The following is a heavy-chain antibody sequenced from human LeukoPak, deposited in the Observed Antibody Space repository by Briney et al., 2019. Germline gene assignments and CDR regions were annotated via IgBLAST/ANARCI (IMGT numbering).Heavy chain of an antibody. Sequence: GGSLRLSCAASGFTFSSYSRNWVRQAPGKGLEWVSAISGGGGNTYYADSVKGRFTISRDNSKNTLYLQMNSLRAEDTAVYYCGKKRYSGSLSPFDIWGQGTMVTVSS. D-gene: IGHD1-26*01. V-gene: IGHV3-23*01. J-gene: IGHJ3*02. CDR2: ISGGGGNT. CDR3: GKKRYSGSLSPFDI. CDR1: GFTFSSYS.